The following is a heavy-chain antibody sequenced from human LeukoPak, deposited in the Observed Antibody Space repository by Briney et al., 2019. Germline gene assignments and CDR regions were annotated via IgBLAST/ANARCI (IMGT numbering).Heavy chain of an antibody. J-gene: IGHJ4*02. CDR2: ITWDGGSA. V-gene: IGHV3-43D*03. D-gene: IGHD3-22*01. CDR3: TRSGYRHPYHFDS. Sequence: QPGGSLRLSCAASGFTFDDYAMHWVRQAPGKGLEWVSFITWDGGSAYYADSVKGRFTISRDNSKNTLSLQMNSLRVEDTAIYYRTRSGYRHPYHFDSWGQGTLVIVSS. CDR1: GFTFDDYA.